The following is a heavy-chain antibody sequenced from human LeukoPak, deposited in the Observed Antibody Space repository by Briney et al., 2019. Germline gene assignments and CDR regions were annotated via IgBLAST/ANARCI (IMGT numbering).Heavy chain of an antibody. J-gene: IGHJ4*02. V-gene: IGHV1-69*05. D-gene: IGHD1-26*01. CDR2: IIPIFGTA. CDR1: GGTFSSYA. Sequence: SVKVSCKASGGTFSSYAISWVRQAPGQGLEWMGGIIPIFGTANYAQKFQGRVTITTDESTSTAYMELSSLRSEDTAVYYCARGRVGANDYFDYWGQGTLVIVSS. CDR3: ARGRVGANDYFDY.